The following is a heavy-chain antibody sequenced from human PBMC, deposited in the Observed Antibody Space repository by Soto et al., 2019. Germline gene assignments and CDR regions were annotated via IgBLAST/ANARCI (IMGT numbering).Heavy chain of an antibody. Sequence: QVQLQESGPGLVKPSGTLSLTCSVSGGSFSSYYWSWIRQPPGKGLEWIGNVFHSGSTNYNPSLKSRVTMSVDTANNHVYLNLIFVNAADPASSYCAREDYFDSGGFPIWGQGTLVTV. CDR1: GGSFSSYY. CDR2: VFHSGST. J-gene: IGHJ4*02. CDR3: AREDYFDSGGFPI. D-gene: IGHD3-22*01. V-gene: IGHV4-59*01.